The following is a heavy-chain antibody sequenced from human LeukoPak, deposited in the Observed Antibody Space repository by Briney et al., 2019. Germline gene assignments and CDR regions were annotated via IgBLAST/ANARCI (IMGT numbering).Heavy chain of an antibody. D-gene: IGHD3-22*01. CDR3: ARARSRITMIVVRRPDAFDI. Sequence: SETLSLTCAVYGGSFSGYYWSWIRQPPGKGLEWIGEINHSGSTNYNPSLKSRVTISVDTSKNQLSLKLSSVTAADTAVYYCARARSRITMIVVRRPDAFDIWGQGTMVTVSS. J-gene: IGHJ3*02. CDR2: INHSGST. CDR1: GGSFSGYY. V-gene: IGHV4-34*01.